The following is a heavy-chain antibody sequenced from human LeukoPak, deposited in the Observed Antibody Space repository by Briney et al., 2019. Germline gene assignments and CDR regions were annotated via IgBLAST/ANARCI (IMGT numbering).Heavy chain of an antibody. Sequence: GGSLRLSCAASGFTFSSYSMNWVRQAPGKGLEWVAVISYDGSNKYYADSVKGRFTISRDNSKNTLYLQMNSLRAEDTAVYYCARAGYCSSTSCLSPFDYWGQGTLVTVSS. CDR3: ARAGYCSSTSCLSPFDY. D-gene: IGHD2-2*01. CDR1: GFTFSSYS. V-gene: IGHV3-30*03. J-gene: IGHJ4*02. CDR2: ISYDGSNK.